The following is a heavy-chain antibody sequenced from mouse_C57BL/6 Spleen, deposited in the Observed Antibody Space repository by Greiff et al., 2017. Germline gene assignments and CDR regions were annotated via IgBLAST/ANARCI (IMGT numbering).Heavy chain of an antibody. CDR2: FHPYNDDT. Sequence: QVQLQQSGAELVKPGASVKMSCKASGYTFTTYPIAWMKQNHGKSLEWIGNFHPYNDDTKYNEKFKGKATLTVEKSSSTAYLELSRLTSDDSAVYCWARRSYGSRGLDYWGQGTTPTVSS. CDR3: ARRSYGSRGLDY. CDR1: GYTFTTYP. D-gene: IGHD1-1*01. V-gene: IGHV1-47*01. J-gene: IGHJ2*01.